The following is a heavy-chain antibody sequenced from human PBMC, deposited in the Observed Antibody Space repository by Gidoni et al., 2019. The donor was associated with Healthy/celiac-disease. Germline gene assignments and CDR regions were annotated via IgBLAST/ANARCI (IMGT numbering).Heavy chain of an antibody. CDR1: GGSVSGYY. CDR2: INHHGTT. J-gene: IGHJ6*02. CDR3: ARSGYLVPAAYYYYYGMDV. D-gene: IGHD2-2*01. Sequence: QVQLQQWGAGLLKPSETLSLTCAVYGGSVSGYYWSWIRQPPGKGLEWNGEINHHGTTNYHPSLKIRVTISVDTSKNQFSLKLSSVTAADTAVYYCARSGYLVPAAYYYYYGMDVWGQGTTVTVSS. V-gene: IGHV4-34*01.